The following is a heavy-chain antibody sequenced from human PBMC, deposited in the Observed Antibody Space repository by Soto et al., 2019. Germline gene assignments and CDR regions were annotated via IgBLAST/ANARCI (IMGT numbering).Heavy chain of an antibody. J-gene: IGHJ6*02. CDR3: TRGQEVWWPEGHLGLQGLDV. CDR1: RYTFISYD. CDR2: MNPSSANT. D-gene: IGHD2-15*01. V-gene: IGHV1-8*01. Sequence: ASVKVSCKASRYTFISYDINWVRQAPGQGLEWMGWMNPSSANTGYAQKFQGRISMTRNTSMNTAYMELNSLTSEDTAVYYCTRGQEVWWPEGHLGLQGLDVWGQGTTVTVSS.